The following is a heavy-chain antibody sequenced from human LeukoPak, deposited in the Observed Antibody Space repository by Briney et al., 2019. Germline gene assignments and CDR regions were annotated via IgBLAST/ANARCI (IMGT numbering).Heavy chain of an antibody. CDR1: GGSISSSSYY. CDR3: ARHLSHDYFDY. Sequence: PSETLSLTCTVSGGSISSSSYYWGWIRQPPGKGLEWIGSIYYSGSTYYNPSLKSRVTISVDTSKNQFSLKLSSVTAADTAVYYCARHLSHDYFDYWGQGTLVTVSS. J-gene: IGHJ4*02. D-gene: IGHD3-3*02. CDR2: IYYSGST. V-gene: IGHV4-39*01.